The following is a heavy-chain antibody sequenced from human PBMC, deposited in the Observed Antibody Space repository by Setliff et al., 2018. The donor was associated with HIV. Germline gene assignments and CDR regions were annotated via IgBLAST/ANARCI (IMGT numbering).Heavy chain of an antibody. J-gene: IGHJ4*02. CDR2: IYYSGST. D-gene: IGHD2-2*01. V-gene: IGHV4-39*01. Sequence: PSETLSLTCTVSGGSISSSSYYWGWIRQPPGKGLEWIGSIYYSGSTYYNPSLKSRVTISVDTSKNQFSLKLSSVTAADTAVYYCASHFGYCSSTSCEGYWGQGALVTVSS. CDR3: ASHFGYCSSTSCEGY. CDR1: GGSISSSSYY.